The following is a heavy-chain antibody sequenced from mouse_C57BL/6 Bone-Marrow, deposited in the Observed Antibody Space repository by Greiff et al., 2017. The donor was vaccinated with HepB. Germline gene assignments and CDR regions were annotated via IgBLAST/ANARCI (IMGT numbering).Heavy chain of an antibody. CDR2: ISDGGSYT. Sequence: EVQRVESGGGLVKPGGSLKLSCAASGFTFSSYAMSWVRQTPEKRLEWVATISDGGSYTYYPDNVKGRFTISRDNAKNNLYLQMSHLKSEDTAMYYCARERTTVVDYWGQGTLVTVSA. V-gene: IGHV5-4*01. CDR3: ARERTTVVDY. J-gene: IGHJ3*01. CDR1: GFTFSSYA. D-gene: IGHD1-1*01.